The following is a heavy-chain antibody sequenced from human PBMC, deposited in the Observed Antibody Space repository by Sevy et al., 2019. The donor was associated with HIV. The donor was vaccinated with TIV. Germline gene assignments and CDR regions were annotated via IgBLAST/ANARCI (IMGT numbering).Heavy chain of an antibody. CDR1: GFTFSSYA. CDR2: ISGSGGST. D-gene: IGHD3-3*01. V-gene: IGHV3-23*01. CDR3: AKTYYDFWSGYFNYYYYGMDV. Sequence: GESLKISCAASGFTFSSYAMSWVRQAPGKGLEWVSAISGSGGSTYYADSVKGRFTISRDNSKNTLYLQMNSLRAEDTAVYYCAKTYYDFWSGYFNYYYYGMDVWGQGTTVTVSS. J-gene: IGHJ6*02.